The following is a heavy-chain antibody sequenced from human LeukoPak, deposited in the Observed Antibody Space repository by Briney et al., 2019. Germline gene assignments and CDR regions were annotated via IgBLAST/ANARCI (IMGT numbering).Heavy chain of an antibody. CDR3: ARVDYTDAFDI. CDR1: GFTFSSYA. Sequence: GGSLRLSCAASGFTFSSYAMSWVRQAPGKGLEWVSAISGSGGSTYYADSVKGRFTISRDNAKKSLYLQMNSLRAEDTAVYYCARVDYTDAFDIWGQGTMVTVSS. J-gene: IGHJ3*02. D-gene: IGHD2-2*02. V-gene: IGHV3-23*01. CDR2: ISGSGGST.